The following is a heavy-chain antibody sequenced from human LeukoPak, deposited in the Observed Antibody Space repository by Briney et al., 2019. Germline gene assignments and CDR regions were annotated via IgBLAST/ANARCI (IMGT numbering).Heavy chain of an antibody. CDR2: ISYAGSNK. Sequence: SLRPSCAPSVLTFSSYGMNRVREAPGKGLECLAVISYAGSNKYYAASVKGRFTIATDNAKSSLYLQMISLRVEDAALYYCAKQRGYSFGAFEYWGQGTMVTVSS. V-gene: IGHV3-30*18. D-gene: IGHD5-12*01. CDR3: AKQRGYSFGAFEY. J-gene: IGHJ4*02. CDR1: VLTFSSYG.